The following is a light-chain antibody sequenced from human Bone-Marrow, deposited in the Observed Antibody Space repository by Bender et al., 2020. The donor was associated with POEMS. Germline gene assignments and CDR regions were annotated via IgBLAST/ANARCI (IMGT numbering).Light chain of an antibody. Sequence: NFMLTQPRSVSESPGKTVTISCTRSGGSIASNYVQWYQQRPGSSATAVIYEDYQRPSGVPDRFSGSIDTSSNSASLTISGLRPEDEADYYCQSYGNCNHWVFGGGTKLTVL. J-gene: IGLJ3*02. CDR3: QSYGNCNHWV. V-gene: IGLV6-57*01. CDR1: GGSIASNY. CDR2: EDY.